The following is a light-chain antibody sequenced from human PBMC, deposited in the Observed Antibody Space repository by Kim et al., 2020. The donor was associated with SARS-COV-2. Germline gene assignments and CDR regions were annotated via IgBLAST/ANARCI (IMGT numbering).Light chain of an antibody. J-gene: IGKJ2*01. V-gene: IGKV1-5*03. CDR3: HQYYGYST. Sequence: DIQMTQSPSTLSASVGDRITITCRASQSISTSLAWFQQKSGKPPKLLIYKASSLESGVPARFSGSGSGTEFTLTISSLQPDDFATYYCHQYYGYSTFGQGTKLEI. CDR1: QSISTS. CDR2: KAS.